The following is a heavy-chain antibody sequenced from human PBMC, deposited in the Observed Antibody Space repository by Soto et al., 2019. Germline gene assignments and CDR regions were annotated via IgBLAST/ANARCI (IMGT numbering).Heavy chain of an antibody. D-gene: IGHD1-26*01. CDR3: ATGRVGALYYFDY. J-gene: IGHJ4*02. CDR2: FDPEDGET. V-gene: IGHV1-24*01. CDR1: GYSLSVVS. Sequence: APVKGSCKVSGYSLSVVSVHWGRQAPGKGLEWMGGFDPEDGETIYAQKFQGRVTMTEDTSTDTAYMELSSLRSEDTAVYYGATGRVGALYYFDYWGQGTLVTGSP.